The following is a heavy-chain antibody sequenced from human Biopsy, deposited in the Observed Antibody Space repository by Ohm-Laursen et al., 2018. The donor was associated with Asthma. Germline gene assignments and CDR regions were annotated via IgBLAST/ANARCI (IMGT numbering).Heavy chain of an antibody. Sequence: SLRLSCAASGFTFGTYDMTWVRQAAGKGLEWVANIKLDGGVTKYVDSVRGRFTISRDNAKNSLYLQMNSLRAEDTALYYCARGGGAMDAWGQGTTVTVSS. D-gene: IGHD2-15*01. CDR2: IKLDGGVT. CDR1: GFTFGTYD. CDR3: ARGGGAMDA. J-gene: IGHJ6*02. V-gene: IGHV3-7*05.